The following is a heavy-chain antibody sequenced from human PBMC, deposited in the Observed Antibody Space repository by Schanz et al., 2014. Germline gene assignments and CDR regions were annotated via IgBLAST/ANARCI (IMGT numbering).Heavy chain of an antibody. D-gene: IGHD5-12*01. CDR2: IIPNSGDT. CDR1: GYTLSAYS. V-gene: IGHV1-8*02. J-gene: IGHJ5*02. Sequence: QVQLVQSGAEVKKPGASVKVSCKASGYTLSAYSLHWVRQAPGQGLEWMGRIIPNSGDTGFAQKFRGRVTFTADKSTSTAYMELSSLKSEDTAVYYCARGPLGTSPWGQGTLVTVSS. CDR3: ARGPLGTSP.